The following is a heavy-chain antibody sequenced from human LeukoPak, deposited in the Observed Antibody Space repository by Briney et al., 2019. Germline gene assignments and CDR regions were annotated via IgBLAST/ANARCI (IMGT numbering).Heavy chain of an antibody. CDR3: AKARYSSGWDYFDY. J-gene: IGHJ4*02. CDR2: ISGSGGST. CDR1: GGSVSSGSYY. Sequence: PSETLSLTCTVSGGSVSSGSYYWSWVRQAPGKGLEWVSAISGSGGSTYYADSVKGRFTISRDNSKNTLYLQMNSLRAEDTAVYYCAKARYSSGWDYFDYWGQGTLVTVSS. V-gene: IGHV3-23*01. D-gene: IGHD6-19*01.